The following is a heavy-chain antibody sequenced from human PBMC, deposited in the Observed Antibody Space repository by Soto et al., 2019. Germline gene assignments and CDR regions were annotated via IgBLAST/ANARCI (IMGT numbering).Heavy chain of an antibody. CDR3: ARVGQGYYDFWSGLNY. D-gene: IGHD3-3*01. CDR2: INAGNGNT. Sequence: GASVKVSCKASGYTFTNYAMHWVRQAPGQRLEWMGWINAGNGNTKYSQTFQGRVTFTRDTSASTAYMELSRLRSEDTAVYFCARVGQGYYDFWSGLNYWGQGTLVTVSS. CDR1: GYTFTNYA. V-gene: IGHV1-3*01. J-gene: IGHJ4*02.